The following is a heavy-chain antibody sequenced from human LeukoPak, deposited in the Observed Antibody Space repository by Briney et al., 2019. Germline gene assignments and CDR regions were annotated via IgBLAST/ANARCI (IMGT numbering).Heavy chain of an antibody. V-gene: IGHV1-18*01. Sequence: GASVNVSFKASGYTFTIYGISWVRQAPGQGGEWMGWISVYNGNTNYAQKFQGRVTMTTETSTSTAYMELRSLRSDDTAVYYCARVKYSSGWSDSLNWFDPWGQGTLVTVSS. CDR2: ISVYNGNT. CDR1: GYTFTIYG. CDR3: ARVKYSSGWSDSLNWFDP. D-gene: IGHD6-19*01. J-gene: IGHJ5*02.